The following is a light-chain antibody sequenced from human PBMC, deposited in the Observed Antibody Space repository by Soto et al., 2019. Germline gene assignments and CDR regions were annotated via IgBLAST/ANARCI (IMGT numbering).Light chain of an antibody. CDR1: SSDVGGYTY. CDR3: SSYTSSNTMI. Sequence: QSALTQPASVSGSPGQSIAISCTGTSSDVGGYTYVSWYQQHPGKAPKLMIYDVSARPSGVSNRFSGSKSDNTASLTISGLQAEDEADYYCSSYTSSNTMIFGGGTQLTVL. CDR2: DVS. J-gene: IGLJ2*01. V-gene: IGLV2-14*01.